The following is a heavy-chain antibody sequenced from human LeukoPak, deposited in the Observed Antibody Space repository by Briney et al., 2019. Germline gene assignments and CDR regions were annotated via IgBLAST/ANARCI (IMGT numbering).Heavy chain of an antibody. Sequence: PSETLSLTCTVPGGSISSGSYYWSWIRQPAGKGLEWIGRIYTSGSTNYNPSLKSRVTISVDTSKNQFSLKLSSVTAADTAVYYCARGEALYYYGSGSFPFDYWGQGTLVTVSS. CDR1: GGSISSGSYY. D-gene: IGHD3-10*01. CDR2: IYTSGST. CDR3: ARGEALYYYGSGSFPFDY. J-gene: IGHJ4*02. V-gene: IGHV4-61*02.